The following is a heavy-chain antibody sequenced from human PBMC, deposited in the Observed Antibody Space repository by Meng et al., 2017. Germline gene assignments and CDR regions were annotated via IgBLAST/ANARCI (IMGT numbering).Heavy chain of an antibody. Sequence: SETLSPTCTVSGGSINDFSWSWIRQAPGKGLEWIGYVYYTGYAISNPSLESRVTIAVNTSKNQLSLHLKSVTTADTAIYYCARSKGELWFEEFAIWGQGTLVSVSS. V-gene: IGHV4-59*01. CDR1: GGSINDFS. CDR3: ARSKGELWFEEFAI. J-gene: IGHJ4*03. CDR2: VYYTGYA. D-gene: IGHD3-10*01.